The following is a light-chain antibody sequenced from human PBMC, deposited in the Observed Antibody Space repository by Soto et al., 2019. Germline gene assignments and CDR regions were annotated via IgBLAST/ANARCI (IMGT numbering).Light chain of an antibody. CDR2: GAS. CDR3: QQYGSSPHT. Sequence: EIVLTLSPGPLSLSPGERATLSCRASQSVSGSSLAWYQHKPGQPPRLLIYGASSRATGIPDRFSGSGSGTDFTLTISRLEPEDVAVYYCQQYGSSPHTFGQGTKVDIK. CDR1: QSVSGSS. V-gene: IGKV3-20*01. J-gene: IGKJ1*01.